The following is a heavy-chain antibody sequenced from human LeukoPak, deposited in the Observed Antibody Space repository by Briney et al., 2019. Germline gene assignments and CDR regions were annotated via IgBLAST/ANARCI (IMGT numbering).Heavy chain of an antibody. CDR2: ISWNSGSI. D-gene: IGHD2-15*01. V-gene: IGHV3-9*01. J-gene: IGHJ3*02. CDR1: GFTFDDYA. CDR3: ALLAGYYDAFDI. Sequence: TGGSLRLSCAASGFTFDDYAMHWVRPAPGKGLEWVSGISWNSGSIGYADSVKGRFTISRDNAKNSLYLQMNSLRAEDTALYYCALLAGYYDAFDIWGQGTMVTVSS.